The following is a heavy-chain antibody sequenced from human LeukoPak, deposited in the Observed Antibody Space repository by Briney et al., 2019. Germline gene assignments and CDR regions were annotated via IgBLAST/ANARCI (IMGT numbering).Heavy chain of an antibody. V-gene: IGHV3-21*01. Sequence: GGSLRLSCAASGFTFSSYSMNWVRQAPGKRLEWVSSISSSSSYIYYADSMKGRFTISRDNAKNSLYLQMNSLRAEDTAVYYCARAGGEDGGYVDFDYWGQGTLVTVSS. D-gene: IGHD5-12*01. CDR1: GFTFSSYS. CDR3: ARAGGEDGGYVDFDY. CDR2: ISSSSSYI. J-gene: IGHJ4*02.